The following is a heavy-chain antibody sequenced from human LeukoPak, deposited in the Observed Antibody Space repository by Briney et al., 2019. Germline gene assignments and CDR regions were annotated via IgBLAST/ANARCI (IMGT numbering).Heavy chain of an antibody. CDR2: ISSSGSTI. J-gene: IGHJ4*02. Sequence: GGSLRLSCAASGFTFSDYYMSWIRQAPGKGLEWVSYISSSGSTIYYADSVKGRFTISRDNAKNSLYLQMNSLRAEDTAVYYCARERFLEWLLRYFDYWGQGTLVTVSS. D-gene: IGHD3-3*01. CDR3: ARERFLEWLLRYFDY. CDR1: GFTFSDYY. V-gene: IGHV3-11*04.